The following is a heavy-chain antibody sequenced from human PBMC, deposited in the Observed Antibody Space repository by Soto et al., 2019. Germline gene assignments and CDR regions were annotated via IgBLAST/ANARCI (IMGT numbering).Heavy chain of an antibody. CDR1: GGSINSYY. Sequence: QVQLQESGPGLVKPSETLSLTCTVSGGSINSYYWTWLRQPPGKGLEWIGYIYHSGSTNYSPSLKSRVPISVDTSKNQFSLKLSSVTAADTAVYYCARVPYYYDRSGYADDSFDIWGQGKMVTVSS. CDR2: IYHSGST. V-gene: IGHV4-59*01. CDR3: ARVPYYYDRSGYADDSFDI. J-gene: IGHJ3*02. D-gene: IGHD3-22*01.